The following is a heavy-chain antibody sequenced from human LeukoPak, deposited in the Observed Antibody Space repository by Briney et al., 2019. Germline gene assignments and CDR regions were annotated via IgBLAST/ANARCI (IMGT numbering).Heavy chain of an antibody. V-gene: IGHV1-46*01. Sequence: ASVKVSCKASGYTFTYFYMHWLRPAPGQGLAWVGVIHPSGGSTSYAQKFQGRVTITTDTSTSTVYLELSSMRSEDTALYYCARITMTTSGWYFDLWGRGTLVTVSS. CDR2: IHPSGGST. J-gene: IGHJ2*01. D-gene: IGHD3-22*01. CDR3: ARITMTTSGWYFDL. CDR1: GYTFTYFY.